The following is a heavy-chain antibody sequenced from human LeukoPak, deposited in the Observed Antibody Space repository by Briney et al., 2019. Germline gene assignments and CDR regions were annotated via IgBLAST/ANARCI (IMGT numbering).Heavy chain of an antibody. D-gene: IGHD6-19*01. CDR1: GFTFDDYA. J-gene: IGHJ4*02. CDR3: AKAPVRIAVAGTFDY. V-gene: IGHV3-9*01. CDR2: ISWNSGSI. Sequence: GGSLRLSCAASGFTFDDYAMHWVRQAPGKGLEWVSGISWNSGSIDYADSVKGRFTISRDNAKNSLYLQMNGLRAEDTALYYCAKAPVRIAVAGTFDYWGQGTLVTVSS.